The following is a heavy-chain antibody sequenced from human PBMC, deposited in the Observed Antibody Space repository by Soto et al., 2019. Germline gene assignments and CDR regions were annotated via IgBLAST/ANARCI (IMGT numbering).Heavy chain of an antibody. CDR1: GFTFSSYG. CDR2: IWYDGSNK. V-gene: IGHV3-33*01. CDR3: ARDPDYGDLQYYFDY. Sequence: GGSLRLSCAASGFTFSSYGMHWVRQAPGKGLEWVAVIWYDGSNKNYADSVKGRFTISRDNSKNTLYLQMNSLRAEDTAVYYCARDPDYGDLQYYFDYWGQGTLVTVSS. J-gene: IGHJ4*02. D-gene: IGHD4-17*01.